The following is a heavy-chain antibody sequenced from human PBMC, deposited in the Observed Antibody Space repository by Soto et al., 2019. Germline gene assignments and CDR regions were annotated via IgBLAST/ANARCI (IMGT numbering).Heavy chain of an antibody. D-gene: IGHD5-18*01. J-gene: IGHJ4*02. CDR2: IIPMFGTA. V-gene: IGHV1-69*13. CDR1: GYTFTTYG. CDR3: ASGIQLWLRRINNGYSG. Sequence: SVKVSCKASGYTFTTYGISWLRQAPGQGLEWMGGIIPMFGTANYAQRFQDRVTITADESTNTVYMELSSLRSEDTAVYFCASGIQLWLRRINNGYSGWGQGTLVTVSS.